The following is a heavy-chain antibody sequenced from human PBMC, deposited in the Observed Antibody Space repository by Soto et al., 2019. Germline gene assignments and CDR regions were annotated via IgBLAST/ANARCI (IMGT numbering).Heavy chain of an antibody. CDR1: GFTFSSYA. D-gene: IGHD3-3*01. J-gene: IGHJ6*02. CDR2: ISGSGGST. V-gene: IGHV3-23*01. CDR3: AKAPPIFEFLEWHYYYYGMDV. Sequence: GGSLRLSCAASGFTFSSYAMSWVRQAPGKGLEWVSAISGSGGSTYYADSVKGRFTISRDNSKNTLYLQMNSLRAEDTAVYYCAKAPPIFEFLEWHYYYYGMDVWGQGTTVTVSS.